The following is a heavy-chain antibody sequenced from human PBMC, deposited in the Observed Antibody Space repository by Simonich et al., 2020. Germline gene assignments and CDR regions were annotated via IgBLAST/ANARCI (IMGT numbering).Heavy chain of an antibody. CDR3: ARVSGGTAMVTSTFDI. D-gene: IGHD5-18*01. Sequence: QVQLVQSGAEVKKPGASVKVSCKASGYTFTGYYMHWVRQAPGQGLEWKGGNNPNSGGTNYAQKFKGRVTKTRDTSSSPAYMELSRLRADDTAVYYCARVSGGTAMVTSTFDIWGQGTMVTVSS. J-gene: IGHJ3*02. V-gene: IGHV1-2*02. CDR2: NNPNSGGT. CDR1: GYTFTGYY.